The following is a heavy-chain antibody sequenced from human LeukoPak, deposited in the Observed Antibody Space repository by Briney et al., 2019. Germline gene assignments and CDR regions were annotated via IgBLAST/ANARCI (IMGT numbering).Heavy chain of an antibody. J-gene: IGHJ4*02. V-gene: IGHV4-61*02. CDR3: ARGLWFGDENPPYFGY. CDR2: IYTGGST. CDR1: GGSISSSNYY. Sequence: SETLSLTCTVSGGSISSSNYYWSWIRQPAGKGLEWIGRIYTGGSTKYNPSLKSRITISVDTSKNQFSLKLSSVTAADTAVYYCARGLWFGDENPPYFGYWGQGTLVTVSS. D-gene: IGHD3-10*01.